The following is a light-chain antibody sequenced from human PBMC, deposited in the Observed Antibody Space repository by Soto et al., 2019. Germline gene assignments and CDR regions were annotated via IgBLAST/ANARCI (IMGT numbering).Light chain of an antibody. J-gene: IGLJ1*01. CDR2: DIR. Sequence: QSALTQPASVSGSPGQSITISCTGTSSDVGGYKYVSWYQQHPGKAPKLMIYDIRNRPSGVSNRFSGSKSGNTASLTISGLQAEDEADYCCSSYTSSSPRVFGTGTKLTVL. V-gene: IGLV2-14*03. CDR1: SSDVGGYKY. CDR3: SSYTSSSPRV.